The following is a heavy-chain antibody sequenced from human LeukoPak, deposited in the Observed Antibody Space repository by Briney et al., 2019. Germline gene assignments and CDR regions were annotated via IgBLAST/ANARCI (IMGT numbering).Heavy chain of an antibody. J-gene: IGHJ4*02. CDR3: ARDRYYYDSSGYLYYFDY. CDR1: GGSISSSSYY. D-gene: IGHD3-22*01. V-gene: IGHV4-39*07. Sequence: SETLSLTCTVSGGSISSSSYYWGWIRQPPGKGLEWIGSIYYSGSTYYNPSLKSRVTISVDTFKNQFSLKLSSVTAADTAVYYCARDRYYYDSSGYLYYFDYWGQGTLVTVSS. CDR2: IYYSGST.